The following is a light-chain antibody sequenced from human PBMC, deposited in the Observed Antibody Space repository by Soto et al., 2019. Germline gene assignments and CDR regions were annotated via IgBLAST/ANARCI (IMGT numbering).Light chain of an antibody. Sequence: QPVLTQSPSASASLGASVKLTCTLSSAHSSYAIAWHQQQPEKGPRFLMKVNSDGSHSRGDEIPDRFSGSTSGAEHYLTISSLQSEDEADYYCQTWGTGINVVFGGGNKVTVL. CDR1: SAHSSYA. CDR2: VNSDGSH. V-gene: IGLV4-69*01. J-gene: IGLJ2*01. CDR3: QTWGTGINVV.